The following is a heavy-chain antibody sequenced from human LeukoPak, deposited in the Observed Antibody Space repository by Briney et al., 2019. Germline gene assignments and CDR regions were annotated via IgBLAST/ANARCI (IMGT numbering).Heavy chain of an antibody. CDR2: INPNSGGT. V-gene: IGHV1-2*02. Sequence: ASVKVSCKASGYTFTNHYMYWVRQAPGQGLEWMGWINPNSGGTNYAQKFQGRVTMTRDTSISTAYMELSRLRSDDTAVYYCARAPLGSGYDLIYWGQGTLVTVSS. CDR3: ARAPLGSGYDLIY. CDR1: GYTFTNHY. D-gene: IGHD5-12*01. J-gene: IGHJ4*02.